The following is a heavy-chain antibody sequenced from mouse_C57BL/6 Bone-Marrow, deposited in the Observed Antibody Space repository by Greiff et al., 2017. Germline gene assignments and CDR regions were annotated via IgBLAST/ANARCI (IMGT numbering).Heavy chain of an antibody. CDR2: IDPSDSET. CDR3: ASGWLLLLFAY. CDR1: GYTFTSYW. D-gene: IGHD2-3*01. J-gene: IGHJ3*01. V-gene: IGHV1-52*01. Sequence: QVQLQQSGAELVRPGSSVKLSCKASGYTFTSYWMHWVKQRPIQGLEWIGNIDPSDSETHYNQKFKDKATLTVDKSSSTAYMQLSSLTSADSAVYYCASGWLLLLFAYWGQGTLVTVSA.